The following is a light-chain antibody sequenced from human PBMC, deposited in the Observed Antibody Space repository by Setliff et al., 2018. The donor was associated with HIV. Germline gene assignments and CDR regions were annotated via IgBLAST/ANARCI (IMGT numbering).Light chain of an antibody. CDR1: SSDVGGYNY. J-gene: IGLJ2*01. CDR2: DVS. Sequence: QPALAQPASVSGSPGQSITISCTGTSSDVGGYNYVSWYQQHPGKAPKLMTYDVSKRPSGVSSRFSGSKSGNTASLTISGLQAEDEADYSCQSYDSGLSVPVVFGGGTKSPS. CDR3: QSYDSGLSVPVV. V-gene: IGLV2-14*01.